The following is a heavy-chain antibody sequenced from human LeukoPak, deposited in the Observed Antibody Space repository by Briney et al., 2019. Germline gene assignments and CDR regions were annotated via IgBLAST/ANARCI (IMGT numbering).Heavy chain of an antibody. CDR2: ISYDGSNK. D-gene: IGHD6-19*01. Sequence: LPGRSLRLSCAASGFTFSSYAMHWVRQAPGKGLEWVAVISYDGSNKYYADSVKGRFTISRDNSKNTLYLQMNSLRAEDTAVYYCARQDLVVAGTSALDYWGQGTLVTVSS. V-gene: IGHV3-30-3*01. J-gene: IGHJ4*02. CDR3: ARQDLVVAGTSALDY. CDR1: GFTFSSYA.